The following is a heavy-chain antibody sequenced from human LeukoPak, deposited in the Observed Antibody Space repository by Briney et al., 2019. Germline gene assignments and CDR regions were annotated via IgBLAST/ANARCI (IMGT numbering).Heavy chain of an antibody. Sequence: GGSLRLSCAASGFTFSSYAMSWVRQAPGKGLEWVSAISGSGGSTYYADSVKGGFTISRDNSKSTLYLQMNSLRAEDTAVYYCAKDRVIAAAGTEYFQHWGQGTLVTVSS. V-gene: IGHV3-23*01. D-gene: IGHD6-13*01. CDR3: AKDRVIAAAGTEYFQH. J-gene: IGHJ1*01. CDR1: GFTFSSYA. CDR2: ISGSGGST.